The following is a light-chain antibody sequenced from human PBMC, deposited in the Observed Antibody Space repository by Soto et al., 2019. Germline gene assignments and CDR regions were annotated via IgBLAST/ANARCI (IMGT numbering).Light chain of an antibody. Sequence: QSALTQPPSASGSPGQSVTISCTGTSSDVGDDNYVSWYQRHPGKAPKLMISEVSKRPSGVPDRFSGSKSGNTASLTVSGLQAEDEADYYCLLHYGGAQVWMFGGGTKLTVL. J-gene: IGLJ3*02. CDR1: SSDVGDDNY. CDR2: EVS. CDR3: LLHYGGAQVWM. V-gene: IGLV2-8*01.